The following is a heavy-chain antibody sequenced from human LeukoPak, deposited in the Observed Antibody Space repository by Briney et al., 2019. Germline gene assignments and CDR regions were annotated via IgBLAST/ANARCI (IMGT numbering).Heavy chain of an antibody. J-gene: IGHJ4*02. Sequence: SETLSLTCAVSGGSISSNSYYWGWIRQPPGKRLEWIGSIYYSGSTYYNPSLKSRVTISVDTSKNQFSLKLSSVTAADTAVYYCARDKGTSYLSSFDYWGQGTLVTVSS. CDR3: ARDKGTSYLSSFDY. CDR1: GGSISSNSYY. CDR2: IYYSGST. D-gene: IGHD6-6*01. V-gene: IGHV4-39*02.